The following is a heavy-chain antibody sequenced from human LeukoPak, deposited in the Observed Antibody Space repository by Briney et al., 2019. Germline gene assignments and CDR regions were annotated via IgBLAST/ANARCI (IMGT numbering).Heavy chain of an antibody. D-gene: IGHD6-19*01. CDR1: GFTFSSYW. CDR3: ARDRGYSSGLEIDY. CDR2: IRYDGSNK. J-gene: IGHJ4*02. Sequence: GGSLRLSCAASGFTFSSYWMHWVRQAPGKGLEWVAFIRYDGSNKYYADSVKGRFTISRDNAKNSLYLQMNSLRAEDMAVYYCARDRGYSSGLEIDYWGQGTLVTVSS. V-gene: IGHV3-30*02.